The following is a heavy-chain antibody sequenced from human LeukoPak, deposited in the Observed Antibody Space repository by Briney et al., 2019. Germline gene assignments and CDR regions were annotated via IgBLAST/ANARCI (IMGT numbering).Heavy chain of an antibody. CDR1: GFTFSSYW. Sequence: GGSLRLSCAASGFTFSSYWMSWVRQAPGKGLEWVANIKQDGSEKYYVDSVKGRFTISRDNAKNSLYLQMNSLRAEDTAVYYCARAPGHSSSLDAFDIWGQGTMVTVSS. J-gene: IGHJ3*02. CDR3: ARAPGHSSSLDAFDI. CDR2: IKQDGSEK. D-gene: IGHD6-13*01. V-gene: IGHV3-7*01.